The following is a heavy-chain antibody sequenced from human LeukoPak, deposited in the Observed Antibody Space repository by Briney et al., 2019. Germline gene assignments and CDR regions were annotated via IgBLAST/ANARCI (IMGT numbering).Heavy chain of an antibody. V-gene: IGHV1-46*01. CDR1: GYTFTSYY. D-gene: IGHD6-19*01. CDR3: ARALSIAVAASPFDY. J-gene: IGHJ4*02. CDR2: INPSGGST. Sequence: ASVKVSCKASGYTFTSYYMYWVRQAPGQGLEWMGIINPSGGSTSYAQKFQGRVTMTRDTSTSTVYMELSSLRSEDTAVYYCARALSIAVAASPFDYWGQGTLVTVSS.